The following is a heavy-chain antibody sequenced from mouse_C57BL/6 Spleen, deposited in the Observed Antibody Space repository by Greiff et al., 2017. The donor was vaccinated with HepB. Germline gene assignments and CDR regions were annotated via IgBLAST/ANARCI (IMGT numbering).Heavy chain of an antibody. CDR2: IDPSDSET. J-gene: IGHJ2*01. CDR3: ARRGSSSYFDY. V-gene: IGHV1-52*01. D-gene: IGHD1-1*01. CDR1: GYTFTSYW. Sequence: VQLQQPGAELVRPGSSVKLSCKASGYTFTSYWMHWVKQRPIQGLEWIGNIDPSDSETHYNQKFKDKATLTVDKSSSTAYMQLSSLTSEDSAVYYCARRGSSSYFDYWGQGTTLTVSS.